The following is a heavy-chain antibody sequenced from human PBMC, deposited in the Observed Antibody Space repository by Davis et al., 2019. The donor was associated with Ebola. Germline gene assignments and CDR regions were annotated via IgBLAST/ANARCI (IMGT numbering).Heavy chain of an antibody. CDR1: GFTFTSSA. D-gene: IGHD2-15*01. CDR3: AADPGYCSGGSCSAYNWFDP. Sequence: SVKVSCKASGFTFTSSAMQWVRQARGQRLEWIGWIVVGSGNTNYAQKFQERVTITRDMSTSTAYMELSSLRSEDTAVYYCAADPGYCSGGSCSAYNWFDPWGQGTLVTVSS. CDR2: IVVGSGNT. J-gene: IGHJ5*02. V-gene: IGHV1-58*02.